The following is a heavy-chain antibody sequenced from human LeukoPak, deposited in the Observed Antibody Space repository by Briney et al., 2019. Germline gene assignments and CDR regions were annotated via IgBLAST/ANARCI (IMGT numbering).Heavy chain of an antibody. J-gene: IGHJ4*02. CDR1: GFTFSNLA. CDR3: AKDARRSSGWYFFDH. D-gene: IGHD6-19*01. V-gene: IGHV3-23*01. CDR2: ISDSGGTT. Sequence: PGGSLRLSCAASGFTFSNLAMGWVRQAPGKGLEWVSVISDSGGTTYYADPVKGRFTISRDNSRNTLYLQMNSLRVEDTAVYYCAKDARRSSGWYFFDHWGQGTLVTVSS.